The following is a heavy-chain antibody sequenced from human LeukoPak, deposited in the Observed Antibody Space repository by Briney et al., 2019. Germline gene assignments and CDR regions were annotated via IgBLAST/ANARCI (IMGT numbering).Heavy chain of an antibody. CDR2: IYTSGDT. V-gene: IGHV4-4*07. J-gene: IGHJ4*02. CDR1: GGSISTYY. D-gene: IGHD6-13*01. Sequence: TSEALSLTCTVSGGSISTYYWSWIRRPAGKGLEWIGRIYTSGDTNYNPSLKSRVTMSIATSKNQFSLNLSSVTAADTAMYYCARGHIAVAGSDYWGQGILVTVSS. CDR3: ARGHIAVAGSDY.